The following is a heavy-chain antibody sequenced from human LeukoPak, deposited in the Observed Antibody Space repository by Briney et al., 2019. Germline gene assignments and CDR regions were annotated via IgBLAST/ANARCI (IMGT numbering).Heavy chain of an antibody. V-gene: IGHV3-48*04. D-gene: IGHD6-13*01. CDR2: ISSSSSTI. CDR1: GFTFSSYS. J-gene: IGHJ4*02. Sequence: GGSLRLSCAASGFTFSSYSMNWVRQAPGKGLEWVSYISSSSSTIYYADSVKGRFTISRDNAKNSLYLQMNSLRAEDTAVYYCARTKYSSSWYLGGDYWGQGTLVTVSS. CDR3: ARTKYSSSWYLGGDY.